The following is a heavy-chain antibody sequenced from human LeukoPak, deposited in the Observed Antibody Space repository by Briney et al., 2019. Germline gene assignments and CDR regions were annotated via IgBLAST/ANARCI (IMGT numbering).Heavy chain of an antibody. CDR2: IFNSGST. V-gene: IGHV4-59*12. Sequence: SETLSLTCTVSGDSISSYYWSWIRQPPGKGLEWIGYIFNSGSTNYNPSLKSRVTISVDTSKNQFSLKLSSVTAADTAVYYCARVRPPHSPYYYYMDVWGKGTTVTVSS. J-gene: IGHJ6*03. D-gene: IGHD1-26*01. CDR1: GDSISSYY. CDR3: ARVRPPHSPYYYYMDV.